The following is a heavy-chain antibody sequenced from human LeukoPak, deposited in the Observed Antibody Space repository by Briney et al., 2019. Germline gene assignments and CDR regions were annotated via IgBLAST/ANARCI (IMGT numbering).Heavy chain of an antibody. Sequence: ASVKVSCKVSGYTLTELSMHWVRQAPGKGLEWMGGFDPEDGETIYAQKFQGRVTMTEDTSTDTAYMELSSLRSEDTAVYYCARDGGGYYTSGSYFDYFDYWGQGTLVTVSS. CDR1: GYTLTELS. J-gene: IGHJ4*02. D-gene: IGHD3-10*01. V-gene: IGHV1-24*01. CDR3: ARDGGGYYTSGSYFDYFDY. CDR2: FDPEDGET.